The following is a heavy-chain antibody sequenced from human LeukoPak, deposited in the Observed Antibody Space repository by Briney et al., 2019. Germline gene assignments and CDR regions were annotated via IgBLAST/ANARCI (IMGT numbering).Heavy chain of an antibody. CDR2: ISYDGSNK. CDR1: GFTFSSYG. J-gene: IGHJ4*02. CDR3: ATGGVVTPGDY. V-gene: IGHV3-30*03. Sequence: GGSLRLSCAASGFTFSSYGMHWVRQAPGKGLEWVAVISYDGSNKYYADSVKGRFTISRDNSKNTLYLQMNSLRAEDTAVYYCATGGVVTPGDYWGQGTLVTVSS. D-gene: IGHD4-23*01.